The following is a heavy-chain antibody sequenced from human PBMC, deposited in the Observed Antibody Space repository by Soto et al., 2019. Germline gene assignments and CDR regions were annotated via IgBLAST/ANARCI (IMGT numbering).Heavy chain of an antibody. J-gene: IGHJ5*02. V-gene: IGHV4-31*03. CDR2: ISSSGST. CDR1: GDSIGGVGY. CDR3: VRSGVTGIVNPRHWFDP. D-gene: IGHD2-21*02. Sequence: PSETLSLTCTVSGDSIGGVGYWSWIRQFPGRGLEWIGCISSSGSTYYNPALNNRISLSLDTSQNQFSLKLLSVTAADTAIYYCVRSGVTGIVNPRHWFDPSSQGTLVTVSS.